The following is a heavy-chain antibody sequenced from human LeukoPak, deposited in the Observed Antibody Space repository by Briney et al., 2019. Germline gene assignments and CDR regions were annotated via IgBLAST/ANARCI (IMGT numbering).Heavy chain of an antibody. V-gene: IGHV4-39*07. Sequence: SETLSLTCTVPGGSISSSSYYWGWIRQPPGKGLEWIGSIYYSGSAYYNPSLKSRVTISVDTSKNQFSLKLSSVTAADTAVYYCARGSGYYYVDFDYWGQGTLVTVSS. CDR1: GGSISSSSYY. D-gene: IGHD3-22*01. J-gene: IGHJ4*02. CDR3: ARGSGYYYVDFDY. CDR2: IYYSGSA.